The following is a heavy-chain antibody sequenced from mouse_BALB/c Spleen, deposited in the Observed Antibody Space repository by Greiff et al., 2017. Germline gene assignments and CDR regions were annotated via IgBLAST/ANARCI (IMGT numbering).Heavy chain of an antibody. CDR1: GFAFSSYD. CDR2: ISSGGGST. CDR3: ARHRGYYGSSYPYYAMDY. D-gene: IGHD1-1*01. Sequence: EVHLVESGGGLVKPGGSLKLSCAASGFAFSSYDMSWVRQTPEKRLEWVAYISSGGGSTYYPDTVKGRFTISRDNAKNTLYLQMSSLKSEDTAMYYCARHRGYYGSSYPYYAMDYWGQGTSVTVSS. V-gene: IGHV5-12-1*01. J-gene: IGHJ4*01.